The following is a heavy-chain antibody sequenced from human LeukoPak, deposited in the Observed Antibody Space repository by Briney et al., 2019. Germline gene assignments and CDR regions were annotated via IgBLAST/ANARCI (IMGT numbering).Heavy chain of an antibody. D-gene: IGHD3-10*01. V-gene: IGHV1-3*03. CDR3: ARDAYYYGSGSYYYFDY. Sequence: GASVKVSCKASGYTFTSYAMHWVRQAPGQRLEWMGWINAGNGNTKYSQEFQGRVTMTRDTSTSTVYMELSSLRSEDTAVYYCARDAYYYGSGSYYYFDYWGQGTLVTVSS. CDR1: GYTFTSYA. CDR2: INAGNGNT. J-gene: IGHJ4*02.